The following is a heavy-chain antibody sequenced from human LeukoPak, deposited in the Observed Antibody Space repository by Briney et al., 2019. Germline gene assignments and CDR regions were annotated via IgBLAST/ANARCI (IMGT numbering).Heavy chain of an antibody. CDR3: AKSADSFASVTYRYFDS. V-gene: IGHV3-23*01. CDR2: IGGAGVTT. D-gene: IGHD4-17*01. CDR1: GFTFNTYA. Sequence: GGSLRLSCAASGFTFNTYAMNWVRQSPGKALEWVSVIGGAGVTTKYADSVKGRFTISRDNPNNILYLQMNNLRADDSAVYYCAKSADSFASVTYRYFDSWGQGTLVTVSS. J-gene: IGHJ4*02.